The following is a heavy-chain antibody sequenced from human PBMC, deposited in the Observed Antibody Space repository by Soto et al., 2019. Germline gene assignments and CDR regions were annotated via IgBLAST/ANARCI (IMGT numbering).Heavy chain of an antibody. CDR1: GYTFTTNG. Sequence: QVQLVQSGAEVKKPGAPVKVSCKASGYTFTTNGISWVRQAPGQGLEWMGWISGYNGNTEYAQKFQGRVTMTTDTSTSTAYMELRSLRSDDTAVYYCARDSSSWLGAGGGGGWGQGTLVTVSS. CDR3: ARDSSSWLGAGGGGG. V-gene: IGHV1-18*01. D-gene: IGHD6-13*01. J-gene: IGHJ4*02. CDR2: ISGYNGNT.